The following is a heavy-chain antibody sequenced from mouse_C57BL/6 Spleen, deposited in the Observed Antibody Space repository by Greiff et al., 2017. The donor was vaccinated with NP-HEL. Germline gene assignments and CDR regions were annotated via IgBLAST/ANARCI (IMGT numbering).Heavy chain of an antibody. CDR2: IYPRSGNT. D-gene: IGHD1-1*01. CDR3: ARGGSSSDWYFDV. CDR1: GYTFTSYG. V-gene: IGHV1-81*01. J-gene: IGHJ1*03. Sequence: VQLQQSGAELARPGASVKLSCKASGYTFTSYGISWVKQRTGQGLEWIGEIYPRSGNTYYNEKFKGKATLTADKSSSTAYMELRSLTSEDSAVYVCARGGSSSDWYFDVWGTGTTVTVSS.